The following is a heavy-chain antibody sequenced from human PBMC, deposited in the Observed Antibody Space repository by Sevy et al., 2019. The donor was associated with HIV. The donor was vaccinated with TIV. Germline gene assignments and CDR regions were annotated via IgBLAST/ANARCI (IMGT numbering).Heavy chain of an antibody. D-gene: IGHD2-21*01. Sequence: SETLSLTCSVSGASISSSTYYWGWIRQPPGKGLEWIGSVYFSGSTRYNPSLKSRVTISVDTSKNQFSLNLNSVTAADTSMYYCARHLIGDLYFFDYWGQGTLVTVSS. CDR2: VYFSGST. J-gene: IGHJ4*02. V-gene: IGHV4-39*01. CDR3: ARHLIGDLYFFDY. CDR1: GASISSSTYY.